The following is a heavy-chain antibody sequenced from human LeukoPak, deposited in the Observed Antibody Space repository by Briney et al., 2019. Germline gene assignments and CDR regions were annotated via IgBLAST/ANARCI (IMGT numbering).Heavy chain of an antibody. Sequence: PGGSLRLSCAASGFTVSSNYMSWVRQAPGKGLEWVSVIYSGGSTYYADSVKGRFTISRDNSKNTLYLQMNSLRAEDTAVYYCARVLAARRGYYYYYMDVWGKGTTVTVSS. CDR3: ARVLAARRGYYYYYMDV. CDR1: GFTVSSNY. CDR2: IYSGGST. J-gene: IGHJ6*03. D-gene: IGHD6-6*01. V-gene: IGHV3-66*01.